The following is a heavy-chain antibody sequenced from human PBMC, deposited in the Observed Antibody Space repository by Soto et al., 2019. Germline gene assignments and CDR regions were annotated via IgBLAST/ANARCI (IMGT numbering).Heavy chain of an antibody. CDR3: AREISLRSTVTRGYFDY. CDR2: IYHSGST. Sequence: QLQLQESGSGLVKPSQTLSLTCAVSGGSISSGGYSWSWIRQPPGKGLEWIGYIYHSGSTYYNPSLRSRVTIAVDRSKNQFSLKLSSVTAADTAVYYCAREISLRSTVTRGYFDYWGQGTLVTVSS. D-gene: IGHD4-17*01. J-gene: IGHJ4*02. V-gene: IGHV4-30-2*01. CDR1: GGSISSGGYS.